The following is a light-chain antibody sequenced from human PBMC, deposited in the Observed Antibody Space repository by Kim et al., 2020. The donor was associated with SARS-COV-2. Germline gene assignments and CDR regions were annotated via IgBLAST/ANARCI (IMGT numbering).Light chain of an antibody. Sequence: DIQMTQSPSTLSAYAGDRVTITCRASQSISGWVAWYQQKPGKAPNLLIYKASTLQSGVPSRFSGSGFGTEFTLTISSLQPDDFATYYCQQYETYFLTFGGGTKVEIK. CDR2: KAS. CDR3: QQYETYFLT. CDR1: QSISGW. V-gene: IGKV1-5*03. J-gene: IGKJ4*01.